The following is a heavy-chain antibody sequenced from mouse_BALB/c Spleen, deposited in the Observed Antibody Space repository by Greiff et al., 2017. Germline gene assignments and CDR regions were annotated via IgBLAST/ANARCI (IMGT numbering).Heavy chain of an antibody. CDR3: APYDGYYSFAY. CDR2: ISSGSSTI. CDR1: GFTFSSFG. D-gene: IGHD2-3*01. Sequence: EVQRVESGGGLVQPGGSRKLSCAASGFTFSSFGMHWVRQAPEKGLEWVAYISSGSSTIYYADTVKGRFTISRDNPKNTLFLQMTSLRSEDTAMYYCAPYDGYYSFAYWGQGTLVTVSA. V-gene: IGHV5-17*02. J-gene: IGHJ3*01.